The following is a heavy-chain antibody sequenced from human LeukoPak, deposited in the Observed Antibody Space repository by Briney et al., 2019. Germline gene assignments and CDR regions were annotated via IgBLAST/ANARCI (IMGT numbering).Heavy chain of an antibody. D-gene: IGHD1-26*01. Sequence: PSETLSLTCAVYGGSFSGYYWSWIRQPPGKGLEWIGEINHSGGTNYNPSLKSRVTISVDTSKNQFSLKLSSVTAADTAVYYCARDQRVGAIDYWGQGTLVTVSS. CDR3: ARDQRVGAIDY. CDR2: INHSGGT. V-gene: IGHV4-34*01. CDR1: GGSFSGYY. J-gene: IGHJ4*02.